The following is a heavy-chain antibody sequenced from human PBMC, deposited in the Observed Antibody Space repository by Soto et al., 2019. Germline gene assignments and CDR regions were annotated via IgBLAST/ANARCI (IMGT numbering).Heavy chain of an antibody. J-gene: IGHJ5*02. Sequence: PGGSLRLSCAASGFTFSSYAMSWVRQAPGKGLEWVSAISGSGGSTYYADSVKGRFTISRDNSKNTLYLQMNSLRAEDTAVYYCAKAVYYDFWSGYYRARGFDPWGQGTLVTVSS. D-gene: IGHD3-3*01. CDR2: ISGSGGST. CDR3: AKAVYYDFWSGYYRARGFDP. CDR1: GFTFSSYA. V-gene: IGHV3-23*01.